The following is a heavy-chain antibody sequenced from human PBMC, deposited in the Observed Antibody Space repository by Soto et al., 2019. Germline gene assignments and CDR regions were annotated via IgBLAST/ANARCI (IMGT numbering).Heavy chain of an antibody. V-gene: IGHV4-34*01. CDR2: INHSGST. D-gene: IGHD5-18*01. CDR3: ARAALGEAIQLNYYYMDV. J-gene: IGHJ6*03. CDR1: GGSFSGYY. Sequence: PSETLSLTCAVYGGSFSGYYWSWIRQPPGKGLEWIGEINHSGSTNYNPSLKSRVTISVDTSKNQFSLKLSSVTAADTAVYYCARAALGEAIQLNYYYMDVWGKGTTVTVSS.